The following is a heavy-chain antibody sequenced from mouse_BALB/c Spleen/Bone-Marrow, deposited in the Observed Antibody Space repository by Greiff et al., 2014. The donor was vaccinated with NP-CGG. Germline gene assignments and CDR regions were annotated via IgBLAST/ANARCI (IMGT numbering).Heavy chain of an antibody. J-gene: IGHJ4*01. CDR2: INPYNDGT. V-gene: IGHV1-14*01. Sequence: EVQLQQSGPELVKPGASVKMSCKASGYTFTSYVMHWVKQKPGQGLEWIGYINPYNDGTKYNEKFKGKATLTSDKSSSTAYMELSSLTSEDSAVYYCAREGGYYAVDSWGQGTSVTVSS. CDR3: AREGGYYAVDS. CDR1: GYTFTSYV.